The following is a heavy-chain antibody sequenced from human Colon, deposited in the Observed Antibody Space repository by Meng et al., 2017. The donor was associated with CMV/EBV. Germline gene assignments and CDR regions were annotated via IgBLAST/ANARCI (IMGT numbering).Heavy chain of an antibody. J-gene: IGHJ4*02. Sequence: GESLKISCAASGFTVSSNHMSWVRQAPGKGLEWVSRIDAGDATFYAGSVRGRFSISRDSSKNTLSLQMNSLRAEDTAVYYCAGGHFDYWGQGTLVTVSS. CDR2: IDAGDAT. CDR1: GFTVSSNH. V-gene: IGHV3-53*01. CDR3: AGGHFDY.